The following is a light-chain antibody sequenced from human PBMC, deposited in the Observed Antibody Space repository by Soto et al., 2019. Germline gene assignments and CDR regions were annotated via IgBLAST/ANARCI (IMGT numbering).Light chain of an antibody. Sequence: QSALTQPASVSGSPGQSITISCTGTSSDIGAYNFVSWYQQHPGKAPKLMLYDDNIRPSGVSNRFSGSKSGNTASLTISGLQAEDEADYYCSSWTTITTIIFGGGTKLTVL. CDR2: DDN. CDR3: SSWTTITTII. V-gene: IGLV2-14*03. J-gene: IGLJ2*01. CDR1: SSDIGAYNF.